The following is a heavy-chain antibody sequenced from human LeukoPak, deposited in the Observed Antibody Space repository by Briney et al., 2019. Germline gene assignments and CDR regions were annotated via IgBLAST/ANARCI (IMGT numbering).Heavy chain of an antibody. Sequence: SETLSLTCAVYGGSFSGYYWSRIRQPPGKGLEWIGEINHSGSTNYNPSLKSRVTISVDTSKNQFSLKLSSVTAADTAVYYCARGTDFWSGYYTYNWFDPWGQGTLVTVSS. J-gene: IGHJ5*02. D-gene: IGHD3-3*01. CDR1: GGSFSGYY. CDR3: ARGTDFWSGYYTYNWFDP. V-gene: IGHV4-34*01. CDR2: INHSGST.